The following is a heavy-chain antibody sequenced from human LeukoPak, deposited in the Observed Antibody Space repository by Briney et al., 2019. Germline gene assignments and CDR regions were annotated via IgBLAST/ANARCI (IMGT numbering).Heavy chain of an antibody. Sequence: SETLSLTCTVSGGSISSSSYYWGWIRQPPGKGLEWIGSIYYSGSTYYNPSLKSRVTISVDTSKNQFSLKLNSVTAADTAVYYCARLANWDYYFDYWGQGTLVTVSS. CDR1: GGSISSSSYY. CDR2: IYYSGST. D-gene: IGHD7-27*01. V-gene: IGHV4-39*01. CDR3: ARLANWDYYFDY. J-gene: IGHJ4*02.